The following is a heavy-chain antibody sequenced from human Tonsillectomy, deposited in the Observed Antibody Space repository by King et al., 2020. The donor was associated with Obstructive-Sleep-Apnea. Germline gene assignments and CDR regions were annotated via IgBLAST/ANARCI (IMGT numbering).Heavy chain of an antibody. CDR3: ARGQGPLYYYGMDV. V-gene: IGHV4-59*01. CDR2: IYYSGST. J-gene: IGHJ6*02. CDR1: GGSISSYY. Sequence: VQLPESGPGLVKPSETLSLTCTVSGGSISSYYWSWIRQPPGKGLEWIGYIYYSGSTNYNPSLKSRVTISVDTSKNQFSLKLSSVTAADTAVYYCARGQGPLYYYGMDVWGQGTTVTVSS.